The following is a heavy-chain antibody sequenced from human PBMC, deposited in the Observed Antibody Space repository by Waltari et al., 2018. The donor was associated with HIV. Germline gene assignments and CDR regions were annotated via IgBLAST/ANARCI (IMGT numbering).Heavy chain of an antibody. D-gene: IGHD2-15*01. J-gene: IGHJ6*02. CDR2: RRYDGNTK. V-gene: IGHV3-30*02. Sequence: QGQLVESGGGVVQPGGSLILSCAATGFSFSISGMRWVRQAPGKGLEWVTFRRYDGNTKYYADSVKVRFTISRDNSKNTLYLQMSSLRAEDTAVYYCAKELRSGYSYYYYGMDVWGQGTTVTVSS. CDR1: GFSFSISG. CDR3: AKELRSGYSYYYYGMDV.